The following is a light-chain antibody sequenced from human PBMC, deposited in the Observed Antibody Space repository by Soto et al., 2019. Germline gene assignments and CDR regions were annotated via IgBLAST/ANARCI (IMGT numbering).Light chain of an antibody. CDR3: QHYNNWPRT. CDR2: GES. CDR1: QSVSSN. J-gene: IGKJ1*01. Sequence: EIVMTQSPATLSVSPGERATLSCRASQSVSSNLAWYQQKPGQAPRLLIYGESTRATGIPARFSDSGSGTEVTLTITSLQSEDFAVYYCQHYNNWPRTFGQGNKVEIK. V-gene: IGKV3-15*01.